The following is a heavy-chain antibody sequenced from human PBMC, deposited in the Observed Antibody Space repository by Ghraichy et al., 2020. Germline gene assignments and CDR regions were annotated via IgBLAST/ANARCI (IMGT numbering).Heavy chain of an antibody. D-gene: IGHD5-12*01. CDR3: ARRGASLDIVPTDAFDI. J-gene: IGHJ3*02. CDR2: ISYDEVNK. CDR1: GFTFGSHA. V-gene: IGHV3-30-3*01. Sequence: GGSLRLSCAASGFTFGSHAIHWVRQAPGKGLEWVAIISYDEVNKYYADSVKGRFIISRDNSKNTLYLQMKSLRAEDTAVYYCARRGASLDIVPTDAFDIWGQGTMVTVSS.